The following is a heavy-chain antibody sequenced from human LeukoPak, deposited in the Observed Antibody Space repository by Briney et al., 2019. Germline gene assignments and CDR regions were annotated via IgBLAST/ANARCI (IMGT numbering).Heavy chain of an antibody. V-gene: IGHV1-18*01. J-gene: IGHJ6*03. Sequence: ASVKVSCKASGYTFTSYGISWVRQAPGQGLEWMGWISANGNTNNPQKVQGRVTMTKDTSTSTAYMELRSLRSDDTAVYYCARANSGWYVFYYYYYMDVWGKGTTVTVSS. CDR3: ARANSGWYVFYYYYYMDV. CDR1: GYTFTSYG. D-gene: IGHD6-19*01. CDR2: ISANGNT.